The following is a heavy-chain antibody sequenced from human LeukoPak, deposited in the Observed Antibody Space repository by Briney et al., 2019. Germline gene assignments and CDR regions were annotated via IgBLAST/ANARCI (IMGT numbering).Heavy chain of an antibody. CDR3: ARVRVTVVRGEKHFDY. D-gene: IGHD3-10*01. J-gene: IGHJ4*02. CDR2: IYPGDSDT. Sequence: GESLKISCKGSGYSFTSYWIGWVGQMPGKGLEWMGIIYPGDSDTRYSPFFQGQVTISAGKSISTAYLQWSSLKASDTAMYYCARVRVTVVRGEKHFDYRGQGTLVTVSS. CDR1: GYSFTSYW. V-gene: IGHV5-51*01.